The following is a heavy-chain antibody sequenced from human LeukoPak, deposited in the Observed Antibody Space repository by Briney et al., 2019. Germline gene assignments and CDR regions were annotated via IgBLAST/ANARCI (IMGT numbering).Heavy chain of an antibody. CDR1: GFTVSSNY. Sequence: GGSLRLSCAASGFTVSSNYMSWVRQAPGKGLEWDSVIYSGGSTYYADSVKGRFTISRDNSKNTLYLQMNSLRAEDTAVYYCARDYGGNGMDVWGQGTTVTVSS. CDR2: IYSGGST. CDR3: ARDYGGNGMDV. D-gene: IGHD4-23*01. V-gene: IGHV3-66*01. J-gene: IGHJ6*02.